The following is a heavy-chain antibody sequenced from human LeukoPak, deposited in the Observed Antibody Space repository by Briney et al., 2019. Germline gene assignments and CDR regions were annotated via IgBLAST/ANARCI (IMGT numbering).Heavy chain of an antibody. V-gene: IGHV3-21*01. Sequence: KTGGSLRLSCAAPGFSFRSYSMDWVRQAPGKGLEWVSSITGSSSYISYADSVKGRFTISRDNAENSLFLQMNSLRPEDTAVYFSARDRLEGGETFDSWGQGTLVTVSS. D-gene: IGHD1-1*01. CDR1: GFSFRSYS. CDR2: ITGSSSYI. CDR3: ARDRLEGGETFDS. J-gene: IGHJ4*02.